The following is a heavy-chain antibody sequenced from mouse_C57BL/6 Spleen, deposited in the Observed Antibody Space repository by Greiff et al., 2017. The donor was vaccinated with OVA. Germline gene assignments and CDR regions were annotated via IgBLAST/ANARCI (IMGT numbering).Heavy chain of an antibody. CDR2: IYWDADK. CDR3: ARRTVVEGYFDV. D-gene: IGHD1-1*01. J-gene: IGHJ1*03. Sequence: QVTLKESGPGLLQPSQTLSLTCSFSGFSLSTSGMGVSWIRQPSGQGLEWLAHIYWDADKRYNPSLKIRLTISKDTSRNQVFLKITSVDTADTATYYCARRTVVEGYFDVWGTGTTVTVSS. V-gene: IGHV8-12*01. CDR1: GFSLSTSGMG.